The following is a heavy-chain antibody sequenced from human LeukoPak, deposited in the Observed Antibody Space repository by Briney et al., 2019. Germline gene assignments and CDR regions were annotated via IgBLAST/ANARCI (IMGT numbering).Heavy chain of an antibody. D-gene: IGHD2-15*01. CDR3: ARGADGVSSNSRGWFDP. CDR2: INWNGVST. J-gene: IGHJ5*02. Sequence: GGSLRLSCAASGFTFDDYGLTWVRQAPGKGLEWVSGINWNGVSTGYADSVRGRFTISRDNAKNSLYLQMNSLRAEDTAVYSCARGADGVSSNSRGWFDPWGQGTLVTVSS. CDR1: GFTFDDYG. V-gene: IGHV3-20*04.